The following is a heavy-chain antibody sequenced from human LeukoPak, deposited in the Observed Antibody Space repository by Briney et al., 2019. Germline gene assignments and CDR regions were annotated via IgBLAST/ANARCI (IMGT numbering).Heavy chain of an antibody. D-gene: IGHD6-19*01. J-gene: IGHJ4*02. CDR3: AKDRGSVAGDFDY. V-gene: IGHV3-7*03. Sequence: GGSLRLSCAASGFTFSTYWMTWVRQAPGKGLEWVANIKQDGSEKYYVDSVKGRFTISRDNSKNTLYLQMNSLRAEDTAVYYCAKDRGSVAGDFDYWGQGTLVTVSS. CDR1: GFTFSTYW. CDR2: IKQDGSEK.